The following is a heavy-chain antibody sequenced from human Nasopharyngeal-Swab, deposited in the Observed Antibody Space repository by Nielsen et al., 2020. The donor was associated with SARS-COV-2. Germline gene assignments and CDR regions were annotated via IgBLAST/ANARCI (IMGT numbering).Heavy chain of an antibody. Sequence: SETLSLTCTVSGGSISSYYWSWIRQPPGKGLEWIGYIYYSGSTNYNPSLKSRVTISVDTSKNQFSLKLSSVTAADTAVYYCGRGALGWFDPWGQGTLVTVSS. V-gene: IGHV4-59*13. CDR3: GRGALGWFDP. D-gene: IGHD3-10*01. CDR1: GGSISSYY. CDR2: IYYSGST. J-gene: IGHJ5*02.